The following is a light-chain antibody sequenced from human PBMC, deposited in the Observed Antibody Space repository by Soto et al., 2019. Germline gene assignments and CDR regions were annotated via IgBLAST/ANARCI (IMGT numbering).Light chain of an antibody. Sequence: EIVMTQSPATLSVSPGERATLSCRASQRVSSNLAWSQQKPGQAPRLLIYGASTRATGIPARFSGSGSGAEFTLTISSLQSEDFAVYYCQQYNNWPPLTFGGGKKVEIK. CDR2: GAS. CDR1: QRVSSN. J-gene: IGKJ4*01. V-gene: IGKV3-15*01. CDR3: QQYNNWPPLT.